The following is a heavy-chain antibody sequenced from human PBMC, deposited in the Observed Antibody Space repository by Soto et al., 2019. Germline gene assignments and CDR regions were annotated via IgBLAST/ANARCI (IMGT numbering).Heavy chain of an antibody. Sequence: SETLSLTCTVSGGSVSSGSYYWSWIRQPPGKGLEWIGYIYYSGSTNYNPSPKSRVTISVDTSKNQFSLKLSSVTAADTAVYYCARESPGVEMATIQSHWGQGTLVTVSS. CDR1: GGSVSSGSYY. CDR2: IYYSGST. D-gene: IGHD5-12*01. V-gene: IGHV4-61*01. CDR3: ARESPGVEMATIQSH. J-gene: IGHJ4*02.